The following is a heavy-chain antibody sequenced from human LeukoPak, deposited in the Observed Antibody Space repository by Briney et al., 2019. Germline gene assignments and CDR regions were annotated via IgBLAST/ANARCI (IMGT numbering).Heavy chain of an antibody. CDR2: IYYSGST. CDR1: GGSISSSSYY. J-gene: IGHJ3*02. Sequence: PSETLSLTCTVSGGSISSSSYYWGWIRQPPGKGLEWIGSIYYSGSTYYNPFLKSRVTISVDTSKNQFSLKLSSVTAADTAVYYCARGGVTTGDDAFDIWGQGTMVTVSS. CDR3: ARGGVTTGDDAFDI. D-gene: IGHD4-17*01. V-gene: IGHV4-39*01.